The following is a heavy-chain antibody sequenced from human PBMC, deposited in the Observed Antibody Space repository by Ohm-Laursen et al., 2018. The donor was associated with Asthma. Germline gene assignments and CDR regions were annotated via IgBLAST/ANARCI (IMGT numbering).Heavy chain of an antibody. CDR2: VNPNGGAT. Sequence: ASVKVSCKASGYTFRSYSLHWVRQAPGQGLEWIGIVNPNGGATSYAQMLQGRVTMTRDTSTSTVYMELSSLRSEDTAVYFCARADCGSTSCYDYWGQGTLVTVSS. V-gene: IGHV1-46*04. D-gene: IGHD2-2*01. J-gene: IGHJ4*02. CDR3: ARADCGSTSCYDY. CDR1: GYTFRSYS.